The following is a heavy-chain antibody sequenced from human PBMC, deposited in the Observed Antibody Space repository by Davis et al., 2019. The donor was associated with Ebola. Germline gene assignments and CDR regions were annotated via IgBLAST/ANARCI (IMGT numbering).Heavy chain of an antibody. V-gene: IGHV3-7*01. Sequence: GESLKISCAASGFHFSRSWMSWVRPAPGQGLEWLANIKQDGSEKYYVDSVKGRFTISRDNSKNTLYLQMGSLRAEDMAVYYCARGWYGAYWGQGTLVTVSS. D-gene: IGHD6-13*01. J-gene: IGHJ4*02. CDR3: ARGWYGAY. CDR2: IKQDGSEK. CDR1: GFHFSRSW.